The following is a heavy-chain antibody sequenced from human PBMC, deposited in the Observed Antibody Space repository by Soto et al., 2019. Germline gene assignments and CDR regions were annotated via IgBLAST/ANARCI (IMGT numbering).Heavy chain of an antibody. D-gene: IGHD2-2*01. CDR1: GYTFINYY. J-gene: IGHJ6*02. CDR3: AREGCSSTSCYRPEYYYGMDV. V-gene: IGHV1-46*01. CDR2: INPNGGST. Sequence: ASVKVSCKASGYTFINYYIHWVRQAPGQGLEWMGVINPNGGSTVYAQKFQGRVTLTRDTSTSTVYMELSSLRSEDTAVYYCAREGCSSTSCYRPEYYYGMDVWGQGTTVTVSS.